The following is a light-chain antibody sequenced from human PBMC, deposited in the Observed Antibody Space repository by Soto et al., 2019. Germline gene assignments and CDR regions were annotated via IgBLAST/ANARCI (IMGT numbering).Light chain of an antibody. V-gene: IGKV3-15*01. J-gene: IGKJ5*01. CDR2: GAS. Sequence: EIVMTQSPAIVSASPGERATLYCKASQSISRALAWYQQKAGQAPRLLIYGASARATGVPARFSGFGSGTEYSLTISSLQSEDFAFYYCQQYNKWPITFGQGTRLEIK. CDR1: QSISRA. CDR3: QQYNKWPIT.